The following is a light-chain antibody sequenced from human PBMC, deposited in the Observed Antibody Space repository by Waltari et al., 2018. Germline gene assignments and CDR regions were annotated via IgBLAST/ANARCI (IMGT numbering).Light chain of an antibody. Sequence: EVVLTQSPVTLSLSAGERATLSCRTSHSLFGSDFAWFQQKSGQAPRLLIYGATNRATGIPDRFSGSESGTTFTLTISRLEPEDSAVYYCQQYGDSYSFGQGTNLESK. CDR2: GAT. CDR3: QQYGDSYS. J-gene: IGKJ2*01. V-gene: IGKV3-20*01. CDR1: HSLFGSD.